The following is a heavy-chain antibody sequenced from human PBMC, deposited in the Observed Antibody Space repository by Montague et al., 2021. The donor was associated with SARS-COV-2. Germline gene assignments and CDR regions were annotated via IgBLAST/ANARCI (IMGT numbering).Heavy chain of an antibody. J-gene: IGHJ4*02. Sequence: SETLSLTCNVSGDSITNTRYYWGWLRPAPGRPLEWIGSSYNNGITYYNPSLRSRVFISIDTSKNQFSLSLSSVTASDTALYYGAVEDQYHFDYWGRGSLVTVSS. CDR1: GDSITNTRYY. V-gene: IGHV4-39*01. CDR3: AVEDQYHFDY. D-gene: IGHD2-2*01. CDR2: SYNNGIT.